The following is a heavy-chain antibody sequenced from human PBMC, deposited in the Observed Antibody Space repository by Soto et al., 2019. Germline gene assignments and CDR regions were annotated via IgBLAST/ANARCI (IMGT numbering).Heavy chain of an antibody. CDR3: ARERQEAAADNYYYYGMDV. D-gene: IGHD6-13*01. J-gene: IGHJ6*02. CDR2: IWYDGSNK. V-gene: IGHV3-33*01. Sequence: QVQLVESGGGVVQPGRSLRLSCAASGFTFSSYGMHWVRQAPGKGLEWVAVIWYDGSNKYYADSVKGRFTISRDNSKNTRYLQMNSLRAEDTAVYYCARERQEAAADNYYYYGMDVWGQGTTVTVSS. CDR1: GFTFSSYG.